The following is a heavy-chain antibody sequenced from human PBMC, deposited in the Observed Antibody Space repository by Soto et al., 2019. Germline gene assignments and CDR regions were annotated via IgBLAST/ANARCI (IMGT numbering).Heavy chain of an antibody. Sequence: SETLSLTCTVSGGSISSYYWSWIRQPPGKGLEWIGYIYYSGSTNYNPSLKSRVTISVDTSKNQFSLKLSSVTAADTAVYYCARLNYGDYVDYWGQGTLVTVSS. CDR3: ARLNYGDYVDY. D-gene: IGHD4-17*01. CDR1: GGSISSYY. J-gene: IGHJ4*02. CDR2: IYYSGST. V-gene: IGHV4-59*08.